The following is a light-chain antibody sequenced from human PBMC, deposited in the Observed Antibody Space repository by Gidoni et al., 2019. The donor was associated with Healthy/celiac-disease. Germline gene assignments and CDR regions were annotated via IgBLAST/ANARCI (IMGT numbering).Light chain of an antibody. V-gene: IGKV3-11*01. CDR1: QSVSSY. J-gene: IGKJ4*01. CDR3: QQRSNWPLT. Sequence: EIVFTQSPATLSLSSGARATLPCRASQSVSSYLAWYQQKPGQAPRLLIYDASNRATSIPARFSGSGSGTDFTLTISSLEPEDFAVYYCQQRSNWPLTFGGGTKVEIK. CDR2: DAS.